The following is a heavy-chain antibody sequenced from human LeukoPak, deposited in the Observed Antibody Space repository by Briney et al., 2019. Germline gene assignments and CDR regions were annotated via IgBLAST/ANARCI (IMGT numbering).Heavy chain of an antibody. V-gene: IGHV3-48*01. CDR2: ISSSSSTI. CDR1: GFSFTSYA. Sequence: PGGSLRLSCAASGFSFTSYAMSWVRQAPGKGLEWVSYISSSSSTIYYADSVKGRFTISRDNAKNSLYLQMNSLRAEDTAVYYCARAWEYCGGDCYSYDYWGQGTLVTVSS. D-gene: IGHD2-21*02. CDR3: ARAWEYCGGDCYSYDY. J-gene: IGHJ4*02.